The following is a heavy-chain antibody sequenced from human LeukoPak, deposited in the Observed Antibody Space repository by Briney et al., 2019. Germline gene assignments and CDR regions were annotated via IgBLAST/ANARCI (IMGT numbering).Heavy chain of an antibody. CDR1: GFTFSSYW. J-gene: IGHJ4*02. CDR3: AKEKKYYYDSTGYPGYDY. Sequence: GGSLRLSCAASGFTFSSYWMHWVRQAPGKGLVWVSRINSDGSSTSYADSVKGRFTISRDNAKNTLYLQMNSLRAEDTAVYYCAKEKKYYYDSTGYPGYDYWGQGTLVTVSS. D-gene: IGHD3-22*01. CDR2: INSDGSST. V-gene: IGHV3-74*01.